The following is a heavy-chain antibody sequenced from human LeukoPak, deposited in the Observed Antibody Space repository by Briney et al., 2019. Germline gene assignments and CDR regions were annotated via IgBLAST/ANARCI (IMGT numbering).Heavy chain of an antibody. CDR1: GYTFTGYY. CDR2: ISAYNGNT. V-gene: IGHV1-18*04. J-gene: IGHJ5*02. D-gene: IGHD2-2*01. Sequence: GASVKVSCKASGYTFTGYYMHWVRQAPGQGLEWMGWISAYNGNTNYAQKLQGRVTMTTDTSTSTAYMELRSLRSDDTAVYYCARERDIVAVPAAMPGFDPWGQGTLVTVSS. CDR3: ARERDIVAVPAAMPGFDP.